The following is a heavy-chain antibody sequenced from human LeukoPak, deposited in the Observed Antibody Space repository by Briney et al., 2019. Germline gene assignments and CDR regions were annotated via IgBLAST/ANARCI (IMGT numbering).Heavy chain of an antibody. V-gene: IGHV3-64*01. J-gene: IGHJ4*02. Sequence: GGSLRLSCAASGFTFSSYAMHWVRQAPGKGLEYVSAISSNGGSTYYANSVKGRFTISRDNSKNTLYLQMGSLRAEDMAVYYCARGPGAARLGYWGQGTLVTVSS. CDR2: ISSNGGST. D-gene: IGHD6-6*01. CDR1: GFTFSSYA. CDR3: ARGPGAARLGY.